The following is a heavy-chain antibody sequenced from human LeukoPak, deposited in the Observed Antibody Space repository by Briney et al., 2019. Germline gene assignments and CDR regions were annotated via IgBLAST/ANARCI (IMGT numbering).Heavy chain of an antibody. V-gene: IGHV4-34*01. Sequence: SETLSLTCAVYGGSFSDYYWNWIRQPSGKGLEWIGEINQSGSTNYNPSLKSRVTISVDTSKKQFSLNLSPVTAADTAVYYCAAGCSSTSCYWYYYTDVWGKGTTVTVSS. J-gene: IGHJ6*03. D-gene: IGHD2-2*01. CDR3: AAGCSSTSCYWYYYTDV. CDR1: GGSFSDYY. CDR2: INQSGST.